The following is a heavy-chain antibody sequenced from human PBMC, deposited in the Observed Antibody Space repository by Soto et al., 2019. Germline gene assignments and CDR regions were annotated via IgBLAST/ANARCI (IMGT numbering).Heavy chain of an antibody. D-gene: IGHD1-26*01. Sequence: GASVKVSCKASGGTFSSYAISWVRQAPGQGLEWMGGIIPIFGTASYAQKFQGRVTITADESTSTAYMGLSSLRSEDTAVYYCARRYRPGAGPPSLGMDVWGQGTTVTVSS. CDR2: IIPIFGTA. V-gene: IGHV1-69*13. J-gene: IGHJ6*02. CDR1: GGTFSSYA. CDR3: ARRYRPGAGPPSLGMDV.